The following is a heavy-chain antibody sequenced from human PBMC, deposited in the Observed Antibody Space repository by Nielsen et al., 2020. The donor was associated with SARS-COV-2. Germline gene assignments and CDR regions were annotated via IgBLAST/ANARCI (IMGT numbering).Heavy chain of an antibody. CDR2: IYYSGNT. Sequence: SETLSLTCAVSGGSITTYYWHWIRQSPGKGLEWMGHIYYSGNTNYNPSLKSRVTISVDTSKNQFSLKLSSVTAADTAVYYCARDDDNWGSLAYWGQGTLVTVSS. J-gene: IGHJ4*02. CDR1: GGSITTYY. CDR3: ARDDDNWGSLAY. V-gene: IGHV4-59*13. D-gene: IGHD7-27*01.